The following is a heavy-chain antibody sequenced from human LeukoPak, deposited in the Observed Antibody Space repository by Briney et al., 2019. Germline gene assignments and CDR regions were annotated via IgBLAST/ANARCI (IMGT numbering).Heavy chain of an antibody. Sequence: PGGSLRLSCAASGFTFSSYSMNWVRQAPGKGLEWVSYISSSSSTIYYADSVKGRFTISRDNAKNSLYLQMNSLRAEDTAVYYCASQLGVVILGWGQGTLVTVSS. CDR1: GFTFSSYS. V-gene: IGHV3-48*01. CDR2: ISSSSSTI. J-gene: IGHJ4*02. CDR3: ASQLGVVILG. D-gene: IGHD3-3*01.